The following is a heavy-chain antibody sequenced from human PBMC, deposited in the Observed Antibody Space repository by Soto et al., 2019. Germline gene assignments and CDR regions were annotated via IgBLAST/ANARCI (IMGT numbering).Heavy chain of an antibody. Sequence: ASVKVSCMASGYTFTSYAMHWVRQAPGQRLEWMGWINAGNGNTKYSQKFQGRVTITRDTSASTAYMELSSLRSEDTAVYYCARDPYYDFWSGPSPAYYYMDVWGKGTTVTVSS. D-gene: IGHD3-3*01. V-gene: IGHV1-3*01. CDR3: ARDPYYDFWSGPSPAYYYMDV. CDR2: INAGNGNT. CDR1: GYTFTSYA. J-gene: IGHJ6*03.